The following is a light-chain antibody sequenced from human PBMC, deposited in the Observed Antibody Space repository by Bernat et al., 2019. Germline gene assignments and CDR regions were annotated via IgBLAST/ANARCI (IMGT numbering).Light chain of an antibody. J-gene: IGKJ2*01. CDR3: QQYNNWPYT. CDR2: AAS. CDR1: HSVSSN. V-gene: IGKV3-15*01. Sequence: EIVMTQSPATLSVSPGERATLSCRASHSVSSNLAWYQQKPCHAPRLLIYAASTRATGIPARFSGSGSGTEFTLTISSLQSEDFAVYYCQQYNNWPYTFGQGSKREIK.